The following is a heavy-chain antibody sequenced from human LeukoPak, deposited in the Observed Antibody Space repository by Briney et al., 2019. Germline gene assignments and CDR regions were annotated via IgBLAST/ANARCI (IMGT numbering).Heavy chain of an antibody. CDR1: RFTFSSYW. V-gene: IGHV3-74*01. D-gene: IGHD6-19*01. CDR3: AKDPTSGWNVSPRPDWYFDL. J-gene: IGHJ2*01. CDR2: INSDGSST. Sequence: GGSLRLSCAASRFTFSSYWMHWVRQAPGKGLVWVSRINSDGSSTTYADSVKGRFTISRDNAKNTLYLQMNSLRAEDTAVYYCAKDPTSGWNVSPRPDWYFDLWGRGTLVTVSS.